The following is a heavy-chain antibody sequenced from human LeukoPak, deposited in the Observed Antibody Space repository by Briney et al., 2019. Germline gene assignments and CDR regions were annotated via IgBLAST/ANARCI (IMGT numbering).Heavy chain of an antibody. J-gene: IGHJ3*02. CDR3: VKALTDDAFDI. Sequence: GGSLRLSCSASGFTFSTFPMHWVRQAPGKGLEYFSAISRNGDTTYYADSVKGRLTISRDNSKNTLYLQMSSLRPEDTAVYYCVKALTDDAFDIWGQGTMVTVSS. CDR2: ISRNGDTT. V-gene: IGHV3-64D*06. CDR1: GFTFSTFP.